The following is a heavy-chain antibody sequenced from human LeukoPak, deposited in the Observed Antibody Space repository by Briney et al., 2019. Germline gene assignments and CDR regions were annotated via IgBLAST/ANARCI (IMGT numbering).Heavy chain of an antibody. D-gene: IGHD2-2*01. CDR2: IYPDDSDT. V-gene: IGHV5-51*01. J-gene: IGHJ3*02. CDR3: ARHEGYCISSSCSDTFDI. CDR1: GYKFPTYW. Sequence: TGESLKISCKGSGYKFPTYWIGWVRQMPGKGLEWMGIIYPDDSDTRYSPSFQGPVTISADKSISTAYLQWSSLKASDTAMYYCARHEGYCISSSCSDTFDIWGQGTMVTVSS.